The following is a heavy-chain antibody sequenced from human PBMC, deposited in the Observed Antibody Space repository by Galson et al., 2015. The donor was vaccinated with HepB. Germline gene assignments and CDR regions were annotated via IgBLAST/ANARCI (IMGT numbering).Heavy chain of an antibody. V-gene: IGHV3-30*18. CDR2: ISYDGSNK. Sequence: SLRLSCAASGFTFSSYGMHWVRQAPGKGLEWVAVISYDGSNKYYADSVKGRFTISRDNSKNTLYLQMNSLRAEDTAVYYCAKEWRYSSSWYDYWGQGTLVTVSS. CDR3: AKEWRYSSSWYDY. J-gene: IGHJ4*02. D-gene: IGHD6-13*01. CDR1: GFTFSSYG.